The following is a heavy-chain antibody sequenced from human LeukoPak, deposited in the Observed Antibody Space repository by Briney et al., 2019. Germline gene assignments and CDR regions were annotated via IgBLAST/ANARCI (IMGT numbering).Heavy chain of an antibody. CDR2: ISYDGSNK. CDR1: GFTFSSYA. V-gene: IGHV3-30-3*01. CDR3: ARDFDLGC. Sequence: GGSLRLSCAASGFTFSSYAMHWVRQAPGKGLEWVAVISYDGSNKYYADSVKGRFTISRDNSKNTLYLQMNSLRAEDTAVYYCARDFDLGCWGQGTLVTVSS. J-gene: IGHJ4*02.